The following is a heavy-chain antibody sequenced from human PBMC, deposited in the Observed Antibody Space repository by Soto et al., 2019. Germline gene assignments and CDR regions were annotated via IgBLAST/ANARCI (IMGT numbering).Heavy chain of an antibody. CDR3: ARQGFGDLHGLVDV. V-gene: IGHV4-59*08. CDR2: IYYSGST. D-gene: IGHD3-10*01. CDR1: GGSISSYY. Sequence: SETLSLTCTVSGGSISSYYWSWIRQPPGKGLEWIGYIYYSGSTNYNPSLRSRVTISLDTSRNQSSLKMTSVTAADTALYYCARQGFGDLHGLVDVWGQGTTVTVSS. J-gene: IGHJ6*02.